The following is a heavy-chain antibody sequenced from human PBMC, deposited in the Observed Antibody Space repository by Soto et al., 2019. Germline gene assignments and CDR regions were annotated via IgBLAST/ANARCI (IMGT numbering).Heavy chain of an antibody. V-gene: IGHV3-74*01. D-gene: IGHD3-3*01. Sequence: GGSLRLSCAASGFTFSSFWMHWVRQAPGKGLVWVSGISSDGSSTSYADSVKGRFSISRDNAKNTLYLEMNSLRAEDTAVYYCVRGSGLRFLEWFVFWGQGSLVTVSS. J-gene: IGHJ4*02. CDR3: VRGSGLRFLEWFVF. CDR1: GFTFSSFW. CDR2: ISSDGSST.